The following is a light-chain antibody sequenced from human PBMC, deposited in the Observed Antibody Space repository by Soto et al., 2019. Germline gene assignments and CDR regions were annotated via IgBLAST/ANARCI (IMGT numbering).Light chain of an antibody. Sequence: ETVMTQSPATLSVSPGERATISCRASQSVSSNLGWYQQKPGQRPRLLIYGASARATGIPARFSGSGSGTEFTLTISSPQSEDFAMYYCQQYNTWPPGITFGGGTKVQIK. CDR3: QQYNTWPPGIT. J-gene: IGKJ4*01. CDR1: QSVSSN. V-gene: IGKV3D-15*01. CDR2: GAS.